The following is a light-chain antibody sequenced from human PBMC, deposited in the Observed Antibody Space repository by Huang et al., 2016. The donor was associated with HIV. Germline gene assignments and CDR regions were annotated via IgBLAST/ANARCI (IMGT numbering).Light chain of an antibody. Sequence: ETVLTQSPGTLSLSPGERATLSCRASQSVTSSFVVWYQQKPGQAPRLLIYGASSRATGIPDRFSGSGSGTDFTLTISRLEPEDFAVYYCQQHGTSPSITFGQGTRLEIK. J-gene: IGKJ5*01. V-gene: IGKV3-20*01. CDR2: GAS. CDR1: QSVTSSF. CDR3: QQHGTSPSIT.